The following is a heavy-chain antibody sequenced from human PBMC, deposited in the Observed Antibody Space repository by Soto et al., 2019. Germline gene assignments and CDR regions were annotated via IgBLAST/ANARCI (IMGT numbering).Heavy chain of an antibody. CDR3: AHRRCSGGSCYFDY. CDR2: IYWNVEK. CDR1: GFSLSTSGVG. D-gene: IGHD2-15*01. J-gene: IGHJ4*02. Sequence: QISLKESGPTLVKPTETLTLTCSFSGFSLSTSGVGVGWIRQPPGKALEWLGMIYWNVEKRYSPSLTNRLTITKDTSKNPVVLTLTDMDPEDTGTYFCAHRRCSGGSCYFDYWGQGTLVTVSS. V-gene: IGHV2-5*01.